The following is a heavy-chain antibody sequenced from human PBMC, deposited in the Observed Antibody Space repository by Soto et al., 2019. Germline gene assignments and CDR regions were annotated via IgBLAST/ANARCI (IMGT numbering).Heavy chain of an antibody. D-gene: IGHD4-4*01. V-gene: IGHV4-31*03. CDR2: IYYSGSN. Sequence: QVQLQESGPGLVKPSQTLSLTCTVSGGSISSGGYYWSWIRQHPGKGLEWIGYIYYSGSNYSNPSLKSRVTISVDTSKNQFSLKLSSVTAADTAVYYCAGEVFQDYTNWFDPWGQGTLVTVSS. CDR3: AGEVFQDYTNWFDP. J-gene: IGHJ5*02. CDR1: GGSISSGGYY.